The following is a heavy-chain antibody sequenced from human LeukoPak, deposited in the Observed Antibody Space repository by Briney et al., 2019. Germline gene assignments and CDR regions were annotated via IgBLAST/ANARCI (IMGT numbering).Heavy chain of an antibody. J-gene: IGHJ1*01. V-gene: IGHV1-69*13. CDR2: ITPMFGTA. CDR1: GGTFSSYA. CDR3: ARDSSEFRSLIFH. Sequence: ASVKVSCKASGGTFSSYAINWVRQAPGQGLEWMGGITPMFGTAKYAQKFQGRVTITADESTSTAYMELSSLRSEDTAVYYCARDSSEFRSLIFHWGQGTLVTVSS. D-gene: IGHD3-9*01.